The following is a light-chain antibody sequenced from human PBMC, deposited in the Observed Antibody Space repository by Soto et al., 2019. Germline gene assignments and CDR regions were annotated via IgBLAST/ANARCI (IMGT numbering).Light chain of an antibody. J-gene: IGLJ2*01. CDR2: DVS. CDR3: SSYTASSTVV. CDR1: SSDVGGYNY. Sequence: QSVLTQPASVSGSPGQSIAISCTGTSSDVGGYNYVSWYQQHPGKAPKLMIYDVSVRPSGVSDRFSGSKSDNTASLTITGLQAEDEAHYYCSSYTASSTVVFGGGTKL. V-gene: IGLV2-14*01.